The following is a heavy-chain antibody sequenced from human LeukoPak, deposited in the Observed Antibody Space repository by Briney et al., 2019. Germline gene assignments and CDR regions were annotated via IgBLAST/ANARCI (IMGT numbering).Heavy chain of an antibody. J-gene: IGHJ4*02. V-gene: IGHV3-9*01. D-gene: IGHD3-9*01. CDR1: GFTFDDYA. CDR2: ISWNSGSI. Sequence: PGGSLRLSCAASGFTFDDYAMHWVRQAPGKGLEWVSGISWNSGSIGYADSVKGRFTISRDNAKNSLYLQMNSLRAVDTALYYCAVYDILTGYYRHWGQGTLVTVSS. CDR3: AVYDILTGYYRH.